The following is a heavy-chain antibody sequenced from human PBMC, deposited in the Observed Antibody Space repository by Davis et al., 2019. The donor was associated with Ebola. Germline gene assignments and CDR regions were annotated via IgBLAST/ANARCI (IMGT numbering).Heavy chain of an antibody. Sequence: PGGSLRLSCAASGFTFDDNAMSWVRQSPGKGLEWVSTINWNGDNTFYADSVKGRFTISRDNSKNTLYLQLNSLRVEDTAVYSCVRIVSRHPLGTATRQDFYYYGMDVWGTGTTVTVSS. CDR1: GFTFDDNA. V-gene: IGHV3-20*04. J-gene: IGHJ6*04. CDR3: VRIVSRHPLGTATRQDFYYYGMDV. CDR2: INWNGDNT. D-gene: IGHD1-1*01.